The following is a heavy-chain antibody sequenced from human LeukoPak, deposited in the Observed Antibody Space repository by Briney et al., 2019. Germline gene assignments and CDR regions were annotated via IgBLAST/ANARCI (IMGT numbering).Heavy chain of an antibody. V-gene: IGHV4-59*12. CDR2: IYHSGST. J-gene: IGHJ4*02. CDR1: GGSISSYY. D-gene: IGHD3-22*01. Sequence: SETLSLTCTVSGGSISSYYWSWIRQPPGKGLEWIGYIYHSGSTYYNPSLKSRVTISVDRSKNQFSLKLSSVTAADTAVYYCARDTDTYYYDSSGFYWGQGTLVTVSS. CDR3: ARDTDTYYYDSSGFY.